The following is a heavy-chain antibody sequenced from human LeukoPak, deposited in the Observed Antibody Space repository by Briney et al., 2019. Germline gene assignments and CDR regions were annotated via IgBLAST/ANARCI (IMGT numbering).Heavy chain of an antibody. D-gene: IGHD3-22*01. CDR3: AKEYYYDSSGYLTFDY. Sequence: GGSLRLSCAVPGFTFSSYAMSWVRQAPGKGLEWVSAISGSGGSTYYADSVKGRLTISRDNSKNTLYLQMNSLRAEDTAVYYCAKEYYYDSSGYLTFDYWGQGTLVIVSS. CDR1: GFTFSSYA. J-gene: IGHJ4*02. CDR2: ISGSGGST. V-gene: IGHV3-23*01.